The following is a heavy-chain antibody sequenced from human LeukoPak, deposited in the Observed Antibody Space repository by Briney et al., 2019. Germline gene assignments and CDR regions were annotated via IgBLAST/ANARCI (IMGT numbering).Heavy chain of an antibody. CDR2: IYYSGST. CDR1: GGSISSYY. J-gene: IGHJ6*03. Sequence: PSETLSLTCTVSGGSISSYYWSWIRQPPGKGLEWIGYIYYSGSTNYNPSLKSRVTISVDTSKNQFSLKLSSVTAADTAVYYCARPTKLQYCSSTSCYTSYYMDVWGKGTTVTVSS. D-gene: IGHD2-2*02. V-gene: IGHV4-59*01. CDR3: ARPTKLQYCSSTSCYTSYYMDV.